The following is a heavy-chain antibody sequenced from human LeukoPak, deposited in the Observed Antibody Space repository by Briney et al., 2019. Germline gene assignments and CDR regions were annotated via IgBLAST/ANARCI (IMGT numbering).Heavy chain of an antibody. J-gene: IGHJ5*02. V-gene: IGHV1-2*02. Sequence: ASVKVSCKASGYTFTGNYMHWVRQAPGQGLEWMGWINPNTDGTSYAQKFQGRVTMTRDTSISTAYMEPSRLRSDDTAVYYCARNSATEDVWFDPWGQGTLVTVSS. CDR3: ARNSATEDVWFDP. CDR1: GYTFTGNY. CDR2: INPNTDGT. D-gene: IGHD2-15*01.